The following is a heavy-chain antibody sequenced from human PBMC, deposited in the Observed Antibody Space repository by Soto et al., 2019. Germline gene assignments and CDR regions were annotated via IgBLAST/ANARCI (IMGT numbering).Heavy chain of an antibody. D-gene: IGHD2-15*01. V-gene: IGHV3-30-3*01. CDR2: ISYDGSNK. CDR3: ARATWRQVVVAEPGDY. Sequence: GGSLRLSCAASGFTFSSYAMHWVRQAPGKGLEWVAVISYDGSNKYYADSVKGRFTISRDNSKNTLYLQMNSLRAEDTAVYYCARATWRQVVVAEPGDYWGQGTLVTVSS. J-gene: IGHJ4*02. CDR1: GFTFSSYA.